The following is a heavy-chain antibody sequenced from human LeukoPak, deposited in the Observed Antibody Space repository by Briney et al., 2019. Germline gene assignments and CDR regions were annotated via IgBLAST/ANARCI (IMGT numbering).Heavy chain of an antibody. J-gene: IGHJ4*02. Sequence: SETLSLTCAVYGESFSGYYWSWIRQPPGKGLEWIGEINHSGSTNYNPSLKSRVTISVDTSKNQFSLKLSSVTAADTAVYYCARGAILWFGELSSNTHFDYWGQGTLVTVSS. CDR2: INHSGST. CDR3: ARGAILWFGELSSNTHFDY. D-gene: IGHD3-10*01. V-gene: IGHV4-34*01. CDR1: GESFSGYY.